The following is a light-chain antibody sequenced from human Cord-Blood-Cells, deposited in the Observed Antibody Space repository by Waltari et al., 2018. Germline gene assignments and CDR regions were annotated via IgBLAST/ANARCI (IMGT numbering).Light chain of an antibody. Sequence: EVVLTQSPATLSLLPGERATPSCRASQSVSSYLAWYQQKPGQAPRLLIYDASNRATGIPARFSGSGSGTDFTLTISSLEPEDFAVYYCQQRSNWPLTFGGGTKVEIK. CDR3: QQRSNWPLT. V-gene: IGKV3-11*01. J-gene: IGKJ4*01. CDR1: QSVSSY. CDR2: DAS.